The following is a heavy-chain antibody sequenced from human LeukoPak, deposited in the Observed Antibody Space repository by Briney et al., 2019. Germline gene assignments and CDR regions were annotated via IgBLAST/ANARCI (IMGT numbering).Heavy chain of an antibody. J-gene: IGHJ3*02. D-gene: IGHD5-12*01. CDR2: ISSSSSYI. Sequence: PGGSLRLSCAASGFTFSSYSMNWVRQAPGKGLEWVSSISSSSSYIYYADSVKGRFTISRNNAKNSLYLQMNSLRAEDTAVYYCARDHPWVSGYDGAFDIWGQGTMVTVSS. CDR1: GFTFSSYS. V-gene: IGHV3-21*01. CDR3: ARDHPWVSGYDGAFDI.